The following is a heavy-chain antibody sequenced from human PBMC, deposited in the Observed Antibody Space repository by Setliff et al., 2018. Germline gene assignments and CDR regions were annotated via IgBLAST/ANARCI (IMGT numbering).Heavy chain of an antibody. CDR2: INPNSGGT. J-gene: IGHJ6*03. Sequence: ASVKVSCKASGYTFTDYYIHWVRQAPGQGLEWMGWINPNSGGTNPAQRFQGRVTMTRDTSITTAYMELSSLRSDDTAVYYCARGALVLQFLEWLPRFYYMDVWGKGTTVTVSS. D-gene: IGHD3-3*01. CDR3: ARGALVLQFLEWLPRFYYMDV. V-gene: IGHV1-2*02. CDR1: GYTFTDYY.